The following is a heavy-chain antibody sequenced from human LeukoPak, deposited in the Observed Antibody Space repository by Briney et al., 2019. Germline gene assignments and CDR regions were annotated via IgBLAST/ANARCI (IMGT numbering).Heavy chain of an antibody. CDR3: ARYRSGYPDTLDY. V-gene: IGHV4-38-2*01. Sequence: PSETLSLTCAVSGYSISSGYYWGWIRQPPGKGLEWIGSIYHSGSTYYNPSLKSRVTISVDTPKNQFSLKLSSVTAADTAVYYCARYRSGYPDTLDYWGQGTLVTVSS. CDR2: IYHSGST. D-gene: IGHD3-3*01. J-gene: IGHJ4*02. CDR1: GYSISSGYY.